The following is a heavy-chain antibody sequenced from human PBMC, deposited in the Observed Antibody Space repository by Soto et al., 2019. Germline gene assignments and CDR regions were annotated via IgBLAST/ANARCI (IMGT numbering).Heavy chain of an antibody. CDR2: ISISSSYI. CDR3: ARDQRTIFGVVTMDI. Sequence: GGSLRLSCAASGFTFSSYGMHWFRQAPGKGLEWVASISISSSYIYYADSVKGRFTISRDNAKTSLYLQMNSLRAEDTAVYYCARDQRTIFGVVTMDIWGQGTTVTVSS. J-gene: IGHJ6*02. CDR1: GFTFSSYG. V-gene: IGHV3-21*01. D-gene: IGHD3-3*01.